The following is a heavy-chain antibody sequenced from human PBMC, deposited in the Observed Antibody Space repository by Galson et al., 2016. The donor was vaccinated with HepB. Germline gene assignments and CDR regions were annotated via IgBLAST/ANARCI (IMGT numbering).Heavy chain of an antibody. V-gene: IGHV3-30*18. D-gene: IGHD2-15*01. CDR1: EFSFSYYG. J-gene: IGHJ3*02. Sequence: SLRLSCAASEFSFSYYGMHWVRQAAGKGLEWVAVISYDGSNKYYADSVNGLFTISRDNSKNTLYLQMNSLRVEDTAVYYCVKDTGAVMVADSTDAFDIWGQGTMVSVSS. CDR2: ISYDGSNK. CDR3: VKDTGAVMVADSTDAFDI.